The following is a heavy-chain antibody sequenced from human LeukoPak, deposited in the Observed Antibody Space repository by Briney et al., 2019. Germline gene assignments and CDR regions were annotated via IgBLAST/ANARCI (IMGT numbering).Heavy chain of an antibody. CDR3: ARVRQYQLLLIDY. D-gene: IGHD2-2*01. CDR2: INTNTGNP. CDR1: GYTFTSYA. Sequence: EASVKVSCKTSGYTFTSYAMNWVRQAPGQGLEWMGWINTNTGNPTYAQGFTGRFVFSLDISVSAAYLQIGSLKAEDTAVYYCARVRQYQLLLIDYWGQGTLVTVSS. J-gene: IGHJ4*02. V-gene: IGHV7-4-1*01.